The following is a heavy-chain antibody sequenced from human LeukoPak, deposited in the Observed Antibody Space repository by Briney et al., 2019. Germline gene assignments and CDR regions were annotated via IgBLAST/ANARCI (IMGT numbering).Heavy chain of an antibody. D-gene: IGHD2-2*01. J-gene: IGHJ4*02. CDR3: VKDGVGCSSSSCYVGGVYYFVY. V-gene: IGHV3-64D*06. Sequence: GGSLRLSCSASGFTFSSYAMPWVRQAPGKGLEWVSAINSNGGSTYYADSVKGRFTISRDNSKNTLYLQMSSLRAEDTAVYYCVKDGVGCSSSSCYVGGVYYFVYWREGSLV. CDR1: GFTFSSYA. CDR2: INSNGGST.